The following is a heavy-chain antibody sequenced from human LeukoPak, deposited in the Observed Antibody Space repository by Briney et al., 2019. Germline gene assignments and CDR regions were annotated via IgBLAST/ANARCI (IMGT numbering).Heavy chain of an antibody. CDR1: GFTFSSYS. Sequence: GGSLRLSCAASGFTFSSYSMNWVRQAPGKGLEWVSSISSSSSYIYHADSVKGRFTISRDNAKNSLYLQVNSLRAEDTAVYYCARTYYYGSGSYGYWGQGTLVTVSS. CDR3: ARTYYYGSGSYGY. CDR2: ISSSSSYI. J-gene: IGHJ4*02. V-gene: IGHV3-21*01. D-gene: IGHD3-10*01.